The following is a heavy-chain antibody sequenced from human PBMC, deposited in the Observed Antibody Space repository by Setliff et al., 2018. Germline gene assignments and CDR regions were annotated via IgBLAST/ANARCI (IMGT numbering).Heavy chain of an antibody. CDR2: ISSSSSTI. V-gene: IGHV3-48*01. CDR1: GFTFCSYS. J-gene: IGHJ4*02. Sequence: PGESLKLSCAASGFTFCSYSMNWVRQAPGKGLEWVSYISSSSSTIYYADSVKGRFTISRDNAKNSLYLQMNSLRAEDTAVYYCARDRGSGSYFLRYFDYWGQGTLVTVSS. CDR3: ARDRGSGSYFLRYFDY. D-gene: IGHD1-26*01.